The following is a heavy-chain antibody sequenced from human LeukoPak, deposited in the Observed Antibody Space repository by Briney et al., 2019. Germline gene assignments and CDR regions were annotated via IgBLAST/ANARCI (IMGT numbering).Heavy chain of an antibody. D-gene: IGHD1-7*01. Sequence: PGGSLRLSCAASGFTVSSNYMSWVRQAPGKGLEWVSVIYSGGSTYYADSVKGRFTISRDNSKNTLYLQMNSLRAEDTAVYYCARYNWNYDWFDPWGQGTLVTVSS. CDR2: IYSGGST. CDR1: GFTVSSNY. V-gene: IGHV3-53*01. CDR3: ARYNWNYDWFDP. J-gene: IGHJ5*02.